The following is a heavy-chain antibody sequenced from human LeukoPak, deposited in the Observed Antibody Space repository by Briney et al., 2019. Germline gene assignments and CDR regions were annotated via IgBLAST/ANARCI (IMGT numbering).Heavy chain of an antibody. Sequence: GGSLRLSCAASGFTFSSYAMSWVRQAPGKGLEWVSGISGSGGSTYYADSVKGRFTISRDNSKNTLYLQMNSLRAEDTAVYYCARGGGLGWLVFWGQGTLVTVSS. V-gene: IGHV3-23*01. J-gene: IGHJ4*02. CDR2: ISGSGGST. CDR1: GFTFSSYA. CDR3: ARGGGLGWLVF. D-gene: IGHD3-3*01.